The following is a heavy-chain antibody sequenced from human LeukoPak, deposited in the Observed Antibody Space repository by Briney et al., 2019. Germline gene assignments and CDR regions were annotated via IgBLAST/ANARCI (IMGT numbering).Heavy chain of an antibody. CDR2: ISSSSSTI. CDR1: GFTFSSYS. J-gene: IGHJ4*02. Sequence: GGSLRLSCAASGFTFSSYSMNWVRQAPGKGLEWVSYISSSSSTIYYADSVKGRFTISRDNAKNSLYLQMNSLRAEDTAVYYCARKDYFDYWGQGTLVTVSS. CDR3: ARKDYFDY. V-gene: IGHV3-48*04.